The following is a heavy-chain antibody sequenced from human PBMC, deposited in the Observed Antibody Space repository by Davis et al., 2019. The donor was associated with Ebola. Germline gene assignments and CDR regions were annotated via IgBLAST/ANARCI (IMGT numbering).Heavy chain of an antibody. D-gene: IGHD4-17*01. V-gene: IGHV3-23*01. Sequence: GESLKISCAASGFTFNNYAMSWVRQAPGKGLEWVSGISGSGKSTYYADSVKGRFSISRDNSKNTLYLQMNSLRPEDTAVYLCARTYGDYSSNFDYWGQGILVTVSS. CDR3: ARTYGDYSSNFDY. J-gene: IGHJ4*02. CDR1: GFTFNNYA. CDR2: ISGSGKST.